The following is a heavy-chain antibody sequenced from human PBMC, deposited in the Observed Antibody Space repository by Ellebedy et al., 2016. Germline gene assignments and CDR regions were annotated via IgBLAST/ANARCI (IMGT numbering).Heavy chain of an antibody. D-gene: IGHD4-17*01. J-gene: IGHJ4*02. V-gene: IGHV2-5*01. Sequence: SGPTLVKPTQTLTLTCSFSGFSLTTSEVVVGWIRQPPGKALEWVAFIYGHGDKRYSPSLWSRLTITKDTSRNQVVLTMTNMDPTDTATYYCAHRTTVTSVDYWGQGTLVTVSS. CDR1: GFSLTTSEVV. CDR3: AHRTTVTSVDY. CDR2: IYGHGDK.